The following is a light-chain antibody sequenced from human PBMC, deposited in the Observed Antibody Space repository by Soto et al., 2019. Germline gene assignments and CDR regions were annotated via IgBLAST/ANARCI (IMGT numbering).Light chain of an antibody. J-gene: IGLJ2*01. CDR1: RSNIGAGYD. CDR2: GNS. V-gene: IGLV1-40*01. Sequence: QSVLTQPPSLSGAPGQRVTISCTGSRSNIGAGYDVHWYQHLPGTAPKGLIFGNSNRPSGVPDRFSGSKSGTSASLAITGLQAEAEAVYYCHSYDVSLRGPAFGGGTKLTVL. CDR3: HSYDVSLRGPA.